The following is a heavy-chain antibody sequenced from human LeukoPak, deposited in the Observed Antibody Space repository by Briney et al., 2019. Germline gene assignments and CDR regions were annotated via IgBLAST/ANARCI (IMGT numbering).Heavy chain of an antibody. J-gene: IGHJ5*02. D-gene: IGHD1-14*01. V-gene: IGHV3-53*01. CDR3: ARDRPGLQWFDP. CDR2: IYSGGST. CDR1: GFTVSSNY. Sequence: GGSLRLSCAASGFTVSSNYMSWVRQAPGKGLEWVSVIYSGGSTYYADSVKGRLTISRDNSKNTLYLQMNSLRAEDTAVYYCARDRPGLQWFDPWGQGTLVTVSS.